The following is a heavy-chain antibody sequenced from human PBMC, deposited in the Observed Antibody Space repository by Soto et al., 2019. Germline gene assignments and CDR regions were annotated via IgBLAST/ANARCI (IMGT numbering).Heavy chain of an antibody. D-gene: IGHD6-13*01. CDR1: GYTFTNYY. J-gene: IGHJ6*02. CDR2: IYPGDSDA. CDR3: ARPSSNWYTNMGG. V-gene: IGHV5-51*01. Sequence: GESLKISCKASGYTFTNYYIGCVRQLPGKGLEWMVIIYPGDSDARYSPSFQGQVTISADKSISTAYLQWSSLKASDSAMYYCARPSSNWYTNMGGWGQGTTVTVSS.